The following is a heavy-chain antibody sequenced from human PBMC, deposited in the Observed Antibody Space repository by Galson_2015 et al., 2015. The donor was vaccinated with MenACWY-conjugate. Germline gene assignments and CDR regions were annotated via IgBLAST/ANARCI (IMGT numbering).Heavy chain of an antibody. Sequence: SLRLSCAASGFTFSAYYTSWIRHTPGKGLEWVSYISSNNRDTNYAESVRGRFTISRDNAKNLLYLQMNSLRAEDTAVYYCARGGVTILGVVLYGMDVWGQGTTATVSS. V-gene: IGHV3-11*06. D-gene: IGHD3-3*01. CDR1: GFTFSAYY. J-gene: IGHJ6*02. CDR3: ARGGVTILGVVLYGMDV. CDR2: ISSNNRDT.